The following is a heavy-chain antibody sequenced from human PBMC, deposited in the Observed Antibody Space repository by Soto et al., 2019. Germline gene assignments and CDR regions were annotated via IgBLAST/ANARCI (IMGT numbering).Heavy chain of an antibody. CDR3: ARPGGQASGMDV. CDR1: GGTFSSYT. J-gene: IGHJ6*02. Sequence: QVQLVQSGAEVKKPGSSVKVSCKASGGTFSSYTISWVRQAPGQGLEWMGRIIPILGIANYAQKFQGRVTIXAXXSTSTAYMELSSLRSEDTAVYYCARPGGQASGMDVRGQGTTVTVSS. V-gene: IGHV1-69*02. CDR2: IIPILGIA.